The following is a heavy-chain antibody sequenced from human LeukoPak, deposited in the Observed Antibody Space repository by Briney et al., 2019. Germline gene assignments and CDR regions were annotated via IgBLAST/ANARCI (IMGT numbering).Heavy chain of an antibody. CDR3: ARDVSPGATSEDWFDP. V-gene: IGHV3-33*08. J-gene: IGHJ5*02. CDR1: GCSFSSYG. Sequence: GVSLRLSCAASGCSFSSYGMQWVRQAPGKGLDGVAVGWYDGRKKYYADVVKGRFTISRDNSKNTLYLQMNSLRADATAVYYCARDVSPGATSEDWFDPWGQGTLVTVSS. CDR2: GWYDGRKK. D-gene: IGHD2-2*01.